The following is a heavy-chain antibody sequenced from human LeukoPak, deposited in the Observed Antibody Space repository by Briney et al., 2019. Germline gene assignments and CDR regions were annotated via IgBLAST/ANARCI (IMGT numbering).Heavy chain of an antibody. Sequence: PGGSLRLSCAASGFTFDDYAMHWVRQAPGKGLEWVSGISWNSGSIGYADSVKGRFTISRDNAKNSLYLQMNSLRAEDTALYYCAKGASSGWYLFDYWGQGTLVTVSS. CDR2: ISWNSGSI. CDR3: AKGASSGWYLFDY. V-gene: IGHV3-9*01. CDR1: GFTFDDYA. J-gene: IGHJ4*02. D-gene: IGHD6-19*01.